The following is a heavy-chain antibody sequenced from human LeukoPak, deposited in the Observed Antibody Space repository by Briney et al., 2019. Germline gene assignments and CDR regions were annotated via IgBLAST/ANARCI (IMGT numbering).Heavy chain of an antibody. J-gene: IGHJ3*01. Sequence: ASVKVSCKASGGTFTHFVISWLRQAPGQGLEWMGGIAPISGTPVYAQKFQDGVNITADTSTNTAYMEMSSLTSEDTAMYYCAREGEYYAESGNLIDAADVWGQGTMVIVSA. CDR1: GGTFTHFV. D-gene: IGHD3-10*01. CDR3: AREGEYYAESGNLIDAADV. V-gene: IGHV1-69*06. CDR2: IAPISGTP.